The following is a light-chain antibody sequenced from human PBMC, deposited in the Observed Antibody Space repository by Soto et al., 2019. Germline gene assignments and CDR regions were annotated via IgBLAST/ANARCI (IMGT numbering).Light chain of an antibody. CDR3: MQALQTPRT. CDR1: QSLLHSNGYNY. J-gene: IGKJ1*01. Sequence: EIVMTQSPLSLPVTPGEPASIYCRSSQSLLHSNGYNYLDWYLQKPGQSPQLLIYLGSNRASGVPDRFSGSGSGTDFTLKISRVEAEDVGVYYCMQALQTPRTFGQGTKVEVK. CDR2: LGS. V-gene: IGKV2-28*01.